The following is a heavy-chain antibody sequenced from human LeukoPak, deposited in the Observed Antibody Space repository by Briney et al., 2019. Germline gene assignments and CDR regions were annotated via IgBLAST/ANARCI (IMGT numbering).Heavy chain of an antibody. CDR1: GFTFSSYA. J-gene: IGHJ5*02. Sequence: GGSLRLSCAASGFTFSSYAMSWVRQAPGKGLEWVSGISGSGGSTYYADSVKGRFTISRGNSKNTLYLQMSSLRAEDTAVYYCAKGLQGYSSSWFDPWGQGTLVTVSS. CDR2: ISGSGGST. CDR3: AKGLQGYSSSWFDP. V-gene: IGHV3-23*01. D-gene: IGHD4-11*01.